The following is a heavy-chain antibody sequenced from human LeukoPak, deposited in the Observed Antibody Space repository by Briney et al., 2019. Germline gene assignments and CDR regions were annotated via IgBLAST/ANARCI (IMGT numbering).Heavy chain of an antibody. CDR2: IQTSGRV. J-gene: IGHJ4*02. V-gene: IGHV4-61*02. Sequence: PSQTLSLTCSVSGGSVTSGPNYWNWIRRPAGKGLEWIGRIQTSGRVNYNPSLKSRVTVYLDTPKNLVSLQLTSVTVADTAVYYCARDRGNGDYGDYFDSWGQGTQVTVSS. D-gene: IGHD4-17*01. CDR1: GGSVTSGPNY. CDR3: ARDRGNGDYGDYFDS.